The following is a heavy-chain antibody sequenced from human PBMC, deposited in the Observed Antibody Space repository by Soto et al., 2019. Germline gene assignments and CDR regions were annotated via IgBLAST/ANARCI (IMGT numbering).Heavy chain of an antibody. CDR3: AKVDCSTTNCYWSDAFGI. Sequence: PGGSLRLSCAAPGFTFSSYGMHWVRQAPGKGLEWVPAIWCDGSNKYYADSVKGRFTISRDNSKSTLYLQLNNLRAEDTAVYYCAKVDCSTTNCYWSDAFGILGQGTRVIASS. D-gene: IGHD2-2*01. CDR2: IWCDGSNK. J-gene: IGHJ6*01. V-gene: IGHV3-33*06. CDR1: GFTFSSYG.